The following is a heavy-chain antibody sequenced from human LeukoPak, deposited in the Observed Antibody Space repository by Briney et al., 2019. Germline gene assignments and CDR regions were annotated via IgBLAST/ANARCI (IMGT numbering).Heavy chain of an antibody. CDR3: ARAHYASSNIKVPFDV. CDR1: GYTFTNYY. J-gene: IGHJ6*04. CDR2: IYPSAGST. D-gene: IGHD3-22*01. Sequence: ASVKVSCKASGYTFTNYYMHWVRQAPGQGREWMGVIYPSAGSTTYAQKFQGRVTMTRDTATSTVYMELSSLRSEDTAVYYCARAHYASSNIKVPFDVWGKGTTVTVSS. V-gene: IGHV1-46*01.